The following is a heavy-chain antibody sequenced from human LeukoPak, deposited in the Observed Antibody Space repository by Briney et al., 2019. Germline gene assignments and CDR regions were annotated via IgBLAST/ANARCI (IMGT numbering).Heavy chain of an antibody. CDR3: ARDSLGAVAGTEFDY. V-gene: IGHV3-21*01. CDR2: ISSSSSYI. Sequence: PGGSLRLSCAASGFTFSSYSMNWVRQAPGKGLEWVSSISSSSSYIYYADSVKGRFTISRDNAKNSLYLQMNSLRAEDTAVYYCARDSLGAVAGTEFDYWGQGTLVTVSS. CDR1: GFTFSSYS. D-gene: IGHD6-19*01. J-gene: IGHJ4*02.